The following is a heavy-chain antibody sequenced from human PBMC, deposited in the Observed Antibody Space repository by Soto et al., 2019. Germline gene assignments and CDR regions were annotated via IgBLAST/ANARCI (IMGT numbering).Heavy chain of an antibody. Sequence: GSVKVYFKASGYPFTNYGMSLVRQAPGQGLEWMGWSSAYNGNTEYTQKLQGRVTLTTDTSTSTAYMELRSLRSDDTAVYYCARGENRVDGMDVWGQGTTVTVSS. CDR2: SSAYNGNT. J-gene: IGHJ6*01. V-gene: IGHV1-18*04. CDR3: ARGENRVDGMDV. CDR1: GYPFTNYG.